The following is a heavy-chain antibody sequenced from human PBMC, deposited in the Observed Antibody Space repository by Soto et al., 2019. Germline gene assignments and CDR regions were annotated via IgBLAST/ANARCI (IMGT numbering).Heavy chain of an antibody. CDR1: GFTFSDYS. J-gene: IGHJ4*02. Sequence: PGGSLRLSCATSGFTFSDYSMNWVRQAPGKGLEWVSSISSSGNYIYSADSVKGRFTISRDNTKSSLKLQMNSLRAEDTAVYYYARTGRWLQFEDYWGQGTLVTVSS. CDR2: ISSSGNYI. CDR3: ARTGRWLQFEDY. D-gene: IGHD5-12*01. V-gene: IGHV3-21*01.